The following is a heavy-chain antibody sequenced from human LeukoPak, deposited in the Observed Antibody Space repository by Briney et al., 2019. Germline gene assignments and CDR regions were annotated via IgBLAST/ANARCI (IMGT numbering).Heavy chain of an antibody. CDR1: GDSVSSNSAA. CDR3: ARESRPTAYQGYSSSSVDY. D-gene: IGHD6-6*01. J-gene: IGHJ4*02. Sequence: SQTLSLTCAISGDSVSSNSAAWNWIRQSPSRGLEWLGRTYYRSKWYNDYAVSVKSRITINPDTSKNQYSLQLNSVTPEDTAVYYCARESRPTAYQGYSSSSVDYWGQGTLVTVSS. CDR2: TYYRSKWYN. V-gene: IGHV6-1*01.